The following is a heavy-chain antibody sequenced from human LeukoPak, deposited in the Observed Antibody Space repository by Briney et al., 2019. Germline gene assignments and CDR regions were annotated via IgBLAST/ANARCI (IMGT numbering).Heavy chain of an antibody. V-gene: IGHV3-53*01. CDR2: IYSGGST. Sequence: PGGSLRLSCAASGFTVSSNYMSWVRQAPGKGLEWVSVIYSGGSTYYADSVKGRFTISRDNSKNTLYLQMNSLRAEDTAVYYCASIYYGSGSLPKNYYYYYGMDVWGQGTTVTVSS. CDR1: GFTVSSNY. J-gene: IGHJ6*02. CDR3: ASIYYGSGSLPKNYYYYYGMDV. D-gene: IGHD3-10*01.